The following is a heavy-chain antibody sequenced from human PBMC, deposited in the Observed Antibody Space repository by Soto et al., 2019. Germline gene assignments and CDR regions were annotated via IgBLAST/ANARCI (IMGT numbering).Heavy chain of an antibody. CDR2: IEPRDSYV. CDR1: GYTFTTFW. J-gene: IGHJ5*02. D-gene: IGHD2-2*01. V-gene: IGHV5-10-1*01. Sequence: SLKISCTGFGYTFTTFWISWVLQMPGKGLEWMGRIEPRDSYVNYSPSFQGHVTISVDKSINTAYLQWGSLKASDTAMYYCARIYCTTATCDSWFDPWGQGTQVTVSS. CDR3: ARIYCTTATCDSWFDP.